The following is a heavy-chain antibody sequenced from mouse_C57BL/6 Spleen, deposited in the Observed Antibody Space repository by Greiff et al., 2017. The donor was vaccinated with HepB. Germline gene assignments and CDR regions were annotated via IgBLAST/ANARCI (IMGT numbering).Heavy chain of an antibody. V-gene: IGHV3-6*01. CDR3: ARDNYNAMDY. CDR2: ISYDGSN. Sequence: EVQLQESGPGLVKPSQSLSLTCSVTGYSITSGYYWNWIRQFPGNKLEWMGYISYDGSNNYNPSLKNRISITRDTSKNQFVLKLNSVTTEDTATYYCARDNYNAMDYWGQGTSVTVSS. CDR1: GYSITSGYY. D-gene: IGHD2-12*01. J-gene: IGHJ4*01.